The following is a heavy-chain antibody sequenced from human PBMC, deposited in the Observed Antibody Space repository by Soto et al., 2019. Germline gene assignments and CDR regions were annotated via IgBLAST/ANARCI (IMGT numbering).Heavy chain of an antibody. D-gene: IGHD3-3*01. V-gene: IGHV1-18*01. CDR1: GYTFTSYG. CDR2: ISAYNGNT. CDR3: AKGKYYDFWSQNYYYMDV. Sequence: ASVKVSCKASGYTFTSYGISWVRQAPGQGLEWMGWISAYNGNTNYEQKLQGRVTMNTDTSTSTAYMELRSLRSDDTAVYYCAKGKYYDFWSQNYYYMDVWGKGNTVTVYS. J-gene: IGHJ6*03.